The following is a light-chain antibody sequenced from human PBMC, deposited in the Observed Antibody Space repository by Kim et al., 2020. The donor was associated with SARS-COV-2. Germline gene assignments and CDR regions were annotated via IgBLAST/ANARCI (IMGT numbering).Light chain of an antibody. J-gene: IGKJ1*01. CDR3: QQYGSSPPWT. CDR2: GAS. CDR1: QSVSSSY. V-gene: IGKV3-20*01. Sequence: PGESATLSCRASQSVSSSYLAWYQQKPGQAPRLLIYGASSRATGIPDRFSGSGSGTDFTLTISRLEPEDFAVYYCQQYGSSPPWTFGQGTKVEIK.